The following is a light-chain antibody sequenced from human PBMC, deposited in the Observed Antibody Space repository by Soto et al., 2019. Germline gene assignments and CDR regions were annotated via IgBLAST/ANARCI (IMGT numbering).Light chain of an antibody. J-gene: IGKJ3*01. V-gene: IGKV1-27*01. CDR1: QGISND. CDR2: AAS. Sequence: DIQMTQSPSSLSASVGDRVTITCRASQGISNDLAWSQQKPGNVPKLLSFAASTLQSVVPSHFSGSGSGTYFTRHIDSLQPEDVAPYFYHNYSRAPFTFGPRTKVHI. CDR3: HNYSRAPFT.